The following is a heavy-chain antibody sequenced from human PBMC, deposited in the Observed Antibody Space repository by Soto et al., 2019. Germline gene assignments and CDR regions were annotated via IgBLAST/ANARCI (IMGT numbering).Heavy chain of an antibody. CDR3: ASAWDL. Sequence: SETLSLTCTVSGVSVSRDYQWIWIRQPPGKGLEWIGHISYSGSPYYHPSLRSRLSISVDTSKNQFSLKVKSVTAADTAVYYCASAWDLWGKGTLVTVSS. J-gene: IGHJ1*01. CDR1: GVSVSRDYQ. CDR2: ISYSGSP. V-gene: IGHV4-30-4*01. D-gene: IGHD1-26*01.